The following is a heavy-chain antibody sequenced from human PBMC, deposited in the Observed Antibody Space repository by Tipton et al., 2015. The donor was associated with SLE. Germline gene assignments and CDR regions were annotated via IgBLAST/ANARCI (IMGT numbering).Heavy chain of an antibody. Sequence: TLSLTCTVSGGSISSGGYYWSWIRQHPGKGLEWIGSIYYSGSTYYNPSLKSRVTISVDTSKNQFSLKLSSVTAADTAVYYCARNYDFWTFDIWGQGTMVTVSS. CDR1: GGSISSGGYY. CDR3: ARNYDFWTFDI. D-gene: IGHD3-3*01. CDR2: IYYSGST. J-gene: IGHJ3*02. V-gene: IGHV4-39*07.